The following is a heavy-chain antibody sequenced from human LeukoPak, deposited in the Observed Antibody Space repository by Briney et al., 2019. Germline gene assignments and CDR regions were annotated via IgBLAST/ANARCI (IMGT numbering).Heavy chain of an antibody. V-gene: IGHV3-21*01. CDR1: GFTFSAFS. CDR3: ARTPIGHFGMDV. J-gene: IGHJ6*02. CDR2: ITSIGDDI. Sequence: GGSLRLSCAASGFTFSAFSMNWVRQAPGKGLEWVSGITSIGDDINYADSVKGRFTISRDNAKNSVYLQMNSLRAEDTAVYYCARTPIGHFGMDVWGQGTTVTVSS.